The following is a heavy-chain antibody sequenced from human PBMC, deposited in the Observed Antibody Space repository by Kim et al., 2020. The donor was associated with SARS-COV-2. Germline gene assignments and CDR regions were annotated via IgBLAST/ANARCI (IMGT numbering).Heavy chain of an antibody. Sequence: GGSLRLSCAASGFTFSSYAMHWVRQAPGKGLEWVAVISYDGSNKYYVDSVKGRFTISRDNSKNTLYLQMNSLRAEDTAVYYCARDHIAAAGSYGMDVWGQGTTVTVSS. D-gene: IGHD6-13*01. CDR3: ARDHIAAAGSYGMDV. V-gene: IGHV3-30*04. CDR1: GFTFSSYA. CDR2: ISYDGSNK. J-gene: IGHJ6*02.